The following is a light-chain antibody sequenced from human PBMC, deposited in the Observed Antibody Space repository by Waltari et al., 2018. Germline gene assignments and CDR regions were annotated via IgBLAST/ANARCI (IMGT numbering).Light chain of an antibody. V-gene: IGKV1-39*01. J-gene: IGKJ1*01. CDR1: QSISNK. CDR2: AAS. CDR3: QQSSSWA. Sequence: IQMTQFPSSLSASVGDRVTITCRTSQSISNKLNWYQQKPGKGPKVLIYAASNLQSGVPSRFSGSGSGTEFTLTISSLQPEDSATYYCQQSSSWAFGQGTKVEIK.